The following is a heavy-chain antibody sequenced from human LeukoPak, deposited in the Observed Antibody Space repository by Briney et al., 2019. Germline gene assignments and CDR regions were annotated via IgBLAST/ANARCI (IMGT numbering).Heavy chain of an antibody. D-gene: IGHD3-22*01. CDR3: AKSITMIVVTY. J-gene: IGHJ4*02. Sequence: GGSLRLSCAASGFTFSSYAGSWVRQAPGKGLEWVSAISGGGGSTSYADSVKGRFTISRDNSKNTLYLQMNSLRAEDTAVYYCAKSITMIVVTYWGQGTLVTVSS. CDR1: GFTFSSYA. CDR2: ISGGGGST. V-gene: IGHV3-23*01.